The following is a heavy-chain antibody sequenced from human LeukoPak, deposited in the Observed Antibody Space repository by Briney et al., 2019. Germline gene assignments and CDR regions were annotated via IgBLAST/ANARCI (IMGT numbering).Heavy chain of an antibody. D-gene: IGHD6-6*01. V-gene: IGHV1-2*02. CDR2: INPNSGGT. CDR1: GYTFTGYY. Sequence: ASVKVSCKASGYTFTGYYMHWVRQAPGQGLEWMGWINPNSGGTNYAQKFQGRVTMTRDTSISTAYMELSRLRSDDTAVYYCARDPQYSGSHDYWGQGNLVTVSS. J-gene: IGHJ4*02. CDR3: ARDPQYSGSHDY.